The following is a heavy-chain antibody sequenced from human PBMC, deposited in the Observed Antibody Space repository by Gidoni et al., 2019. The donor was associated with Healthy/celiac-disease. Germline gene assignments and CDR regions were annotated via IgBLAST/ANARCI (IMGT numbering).Heavy chain of an antibody. CDR3: ARGRDTYLEWTADSVYYYYMDV. CDR1: GGTFSSYA. J-gene: IGHJ6*03. V-gene: IGHV1-69*06. D-gene: IGHD3-3*01. Sequence: QVQLVQSGAEVKKPGSSVKVSCKASGGTFSSYAISWVRQAPGQGLEWMGGIIPIFGTANYAQKFQGRVTITADKSTSTAYMELSSLRSEDTAVYYCARGRDTYLEWTADSVYYYYMDVWGKGTTVTVSS. CDR2: IIPIFGTA.